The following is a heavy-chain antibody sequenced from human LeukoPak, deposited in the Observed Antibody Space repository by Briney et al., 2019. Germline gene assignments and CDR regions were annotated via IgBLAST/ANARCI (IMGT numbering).Heavy chain of an antibody. V-gene: IGHV3-64*01. D-gene: IGHD5/OR15-5a*01. Sequence: GGSLRLSCATSGFTFSSYAMHWVPQAPGKGLEYFSGISFNGGSTYYANSVKGRFTISRDNSKNTLYLQMGSLRAEDMAVYYCGRTDYLRLFHLDYWGQGTLVTVSP. CDR3: GRTDYLRLFHLDY. J-gene: IGHJ4*02. CDR2: ISFNGGST. CDR1: GFTFSSYA.